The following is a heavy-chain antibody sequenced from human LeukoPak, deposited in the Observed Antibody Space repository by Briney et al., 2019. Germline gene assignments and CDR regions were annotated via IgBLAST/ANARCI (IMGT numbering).Heavy chain of an antibody. CDR2: TSGSGGST. CDR1: GFTFSSYG. CDR3: ARGPGLAVTGTD. V-gene: IGHV3-23*01. D-gene: IGHD6-19*01. Sequence: GGSLRLSCAASGFTFSSYGMSWVRQAPGKGLEWVSATSGSGGSTYYADSVKGRFTISRDNSKNTLYLQMNSLRAEDTAVYYCARGPGLAVTGTDWGQGTLVTVSS. J-gene: IGHJ4*02.